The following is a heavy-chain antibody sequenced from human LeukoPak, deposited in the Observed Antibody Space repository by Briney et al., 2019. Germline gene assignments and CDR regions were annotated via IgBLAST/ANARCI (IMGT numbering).Heavy chain of an antibody. CDR3: TRDSGRFRLDY. CDR1: GFALSSYW. J-gene: IGHJ4*02. D-gene: IGHD6-19*01. Sequence: GGSLRLSCAASGFALSSYWMSWLRQAPGKGLEWVININQDGSETYSVASVKGRFTISRDNAKNSLYLQMNSLRVEDTAVYYCTRDSGRFRLDYWGQGILVTVSS. CDR2: INQDGSET. V-gene: IGHV3-7*01.